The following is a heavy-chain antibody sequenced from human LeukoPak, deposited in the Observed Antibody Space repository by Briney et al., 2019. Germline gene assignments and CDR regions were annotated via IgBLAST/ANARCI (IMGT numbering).Heavy chain of an antibody. CDR3: ATGVTTIFGVVTQPFDY. Sequence: ASVKVSCKVSGYTLTELSMHWVRQAPGKGLEWMGGLDPEDGETIYAQKFQGRVTMTEDTSTDTAYMELSSLRSEDTAVYYCATGVTTIFGVVTQPFDYWGQGTLVTVSS. D-gene: IGHD3-3*01. V-gene: IGHV1-24*01. CDR1: GYTLTELS. J-gene: IGHJ4*02. CDR2: LDPEDGET.